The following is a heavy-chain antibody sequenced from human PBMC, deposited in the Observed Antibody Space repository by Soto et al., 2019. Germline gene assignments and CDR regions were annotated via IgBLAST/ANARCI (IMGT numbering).Heavy chain of an antibody. CDR3: ANLIGGSSGWFNFFDY. Sequence: LRLSCAASGFTFSSYAMSWVRQAPGKGLEWVSAMTGSGGRTYYADSVKGRFTISRDNSKNTLYVQLDSLRAEDTAFYSCANLIGGSSGWFNFFDYWGQGTVVTASS. CDR1: GFTFSSYA. CDR2: MTGSGGRT. V-gene: IGHV3-23*01. J-gene: IGHJ4*02. D-gene: IGHD6-19*01.